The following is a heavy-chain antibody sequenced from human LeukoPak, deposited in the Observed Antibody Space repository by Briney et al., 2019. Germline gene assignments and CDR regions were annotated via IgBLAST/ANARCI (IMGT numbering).Heavy chain of an antibody. D-gene: IGHD4-17*01. J-gene: IGHJ6*03. Sequence: SETLSLTCTVSGGSISSSSYYWGWIRQPPGKGLEWIGSICYSGSTYYNPSLKSRVTISVDTSKNQFSLKLSSVTAADTAVYYCARQAANYGDYVGDYYYYMDVWGKGTTVTVSS. V-gene: IGHV4-39*01. CDR2: ICYSGST. CDR3: ARQAANYGDYVGDYYYYMDV. CDR1: GGSISSSSYY.